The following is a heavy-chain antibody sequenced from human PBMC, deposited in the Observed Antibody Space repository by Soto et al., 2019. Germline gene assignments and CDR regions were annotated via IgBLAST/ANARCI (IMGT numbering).Heavy chain of an antibody. CDR3: ARDDGSVDTAMAFDY. D-gene: IGHD5-18*01. CDR2: IIPIFGTA. Sequence: QVQLVQSGAEVKKPGSSVKVSCKASGGTFSSYAISWVRQAPGHGLEWMGVIIPIFGTANYAQKFQGRVTITADKSTSTAYMELSSLRSEDTAVYYCARDDGSVDTAMAFDYWGQGTLVTVSS. CDR1: GGTFSSYA. V-gene: IGHV1-69*06. J-gene: IGHJ4*02.